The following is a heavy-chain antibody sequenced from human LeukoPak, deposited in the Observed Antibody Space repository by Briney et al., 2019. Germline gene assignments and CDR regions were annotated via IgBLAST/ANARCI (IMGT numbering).Heavy chain of an antibody. Sequence: SETLSLTCIVSGDSISSSSSYWGWIRQPPGKGLEWIGEINHSGSTNYNPSLKSRVTISVDTSKNQFSLKLSSVTAADTAVYYCARRSAAGTYWGQGTLVTVSS. D-gene: IGHD6-13*01. CDR1: GDSISSSSSY. CDR3: ARRSAAGTY. V-gene: IGHV4-39*07. J-gene: IGHJ4*02. CDR2: INHSGST.